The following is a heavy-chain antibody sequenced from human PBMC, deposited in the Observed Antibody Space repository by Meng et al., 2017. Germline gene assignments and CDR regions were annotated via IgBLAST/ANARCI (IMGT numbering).Heavy chain of an antibody. CDR3: ARTIQESNLSSYDSRAFQH. Sequence: QVQCVRPWAEVEKPGGAGRVTGKASCFNLTRLGISWVRQAPGQGLEWMGWISAYNGNTNYAQKLQGRVTMTTDTSTSTAYMELRSLRSDDTAVYYCARTIQESNLSSYDSRAFQHWGQGTLVTVSS. D-gene: IGHD3-22*01. J-gene: IGHJ1*01. CDR2: ISAYNGNT. V-gene: IGHV1-18*01. CDR1: CFNLTRLG.